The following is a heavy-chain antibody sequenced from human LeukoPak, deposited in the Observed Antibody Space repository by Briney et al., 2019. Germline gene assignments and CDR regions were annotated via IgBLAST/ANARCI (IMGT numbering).Heavy chain of an antibody. V-gene: IGHV3-74*01. CDR2: VKYDGGTT. D-gene: IGHD3-9*01. CDR1: GFTFSAYW. J-gene: IGHJ4*02. Sequence: GGSLRLSCAASGFTFSAYWMHWVRQAPGKGLVWVSRVKYDGGTTTYADSVKGRFTISRDNAKNILYLQMNSLRVEDTAVYYCARDLDWLLFDYWGQGTLVTGSS. CDR3: ARDLDWLLFDY.